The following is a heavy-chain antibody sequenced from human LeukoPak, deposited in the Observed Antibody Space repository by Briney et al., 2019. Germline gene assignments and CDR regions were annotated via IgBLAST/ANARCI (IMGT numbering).Heavy chain of an antibody. J-gene: IGHJ4*02. CDR3: ARLGYCSSTSCHKEFDY. CDR1: GGPISSYY. CDR2: IYYSGST. V-gene: IGHV4-59*08. Sequence: SETLSLTCTVSGGPISSYYWSWIRQPPGKGLEWIGYIYYSGSTNYNPSLKSRVTISVDTSKNQFSLKLSSVTAADTAVYYCARLGYCSSTSCHKEFDYWGQGTLVTVSS. D-gene: IGHD2-2*02.